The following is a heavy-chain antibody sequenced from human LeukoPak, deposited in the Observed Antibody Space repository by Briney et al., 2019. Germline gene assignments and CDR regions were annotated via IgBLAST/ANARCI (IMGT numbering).Heavy chain of an antibody. Sequence: ASVKVSCKASGYTFTGYYMHWVRQAPGQGLEWMGWINPNSGGTNYAQKFQGRVTTTRDTSISTAYMELSRLRSDDTAVYYCASEFFGEIKGPMPADYWGQGTLVTVSS. D-gene: IGHD3-3*01. V-gene: IGHV1-2*02. CDR3: ASEFFGEIKGPMPADY. J-gene: IGHJ4*02. CDR2: INPNSGGT. CDR1: GYTFTGYY.